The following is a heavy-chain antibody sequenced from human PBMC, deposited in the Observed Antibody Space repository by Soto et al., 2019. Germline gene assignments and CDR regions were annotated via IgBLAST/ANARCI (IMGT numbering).Heavy chain of an antibody. CDR3: ARTAADGKYYYGMDV. D-gene: IGHD6-13*01. CDR2: IYPGDSDT. Sequence: LKISCKGSGYSFTSYWIGWVRQMPGKGLECMGIIYPGDSDTRYSPSFQGQVTISADKSISTAYLQWSSLKASDTAMYYCARTAADGKYYYGMDVWGQGTTVTV. CDR1: GYSFTSYW. V-gene: IGHV5-51*01. J-gene: IGHJ6*02.